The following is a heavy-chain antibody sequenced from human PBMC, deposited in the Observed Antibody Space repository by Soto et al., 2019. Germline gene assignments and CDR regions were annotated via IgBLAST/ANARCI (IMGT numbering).Heavy chain of an antibody. CDR3: ARVWGIVVVVAATLGAFDI. CDR1: GYTFTSYG. Sequence: QVQLVQSGAEVKKPGASVKVSCKASGYTFTSYGISWVRQAPGQGLEWMGWISAYNGNTNYAQKLQGRVTMTTDTSTSTAYMELRSLRSDDTAVHYCARVWGIVVVVAATLGAFDIWGQGTMVTVSS. CDR2: ISAYNGNT. V-gene: IGHV1-18*01. D-gene: IGHD2-15*01. J-gene: IGHJ3*02.